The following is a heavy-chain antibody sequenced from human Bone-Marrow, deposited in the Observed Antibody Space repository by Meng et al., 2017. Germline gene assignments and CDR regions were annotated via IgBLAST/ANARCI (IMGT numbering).Heavy chain of an antibody. Sequence: ETLSLTCTVSGGSISSYYWSWMRQPPGKGLEWVSSISSSSSYIYYADSVKGRFTISRDNAKNSLYLQMNSLRAEDTAVYYCARDPRRGDYWGQGTLVTVSS. J-gene: IGHJ4*02. D-gene: IGHD3-10*01. CDR3: ARDPRRGDY. CDR1: GGSISSYY. CDR2: ISSSSSYI. V-gene: IGHV3-21*01.